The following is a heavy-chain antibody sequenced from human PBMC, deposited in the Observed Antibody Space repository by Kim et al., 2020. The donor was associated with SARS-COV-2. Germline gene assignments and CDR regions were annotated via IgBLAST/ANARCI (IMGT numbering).Heavy chain of an antibody. D-gene: IGHD6-13*01. CDR2: ISSSSSYI. V-gene: IGHV3-21*01. Sequence: GGSLRLSCAASGFTFSSYSMNWVRQAPGKGLEWVSSISSSSSYIYYADSVKGRFTISRDNAKNSLYLQMNSLRAEDTAVYYCARDGAAATEHYYYYYGMDVWGQGTTVTVSS. CDR3: ARDGAAATEHYYYYYGMDV. J-gene: IGHJ6*02. CDR1: GFTFSSYS.